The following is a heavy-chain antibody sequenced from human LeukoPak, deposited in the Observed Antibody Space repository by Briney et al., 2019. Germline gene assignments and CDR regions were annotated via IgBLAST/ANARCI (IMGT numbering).Heavy chain of an antibody. J-gene: IGHJ6*02. CDR2: INHSGST. CDR1: GGSFSGYY. D-gene: IGHD6-19*01. CDR3: ATGIAVDDYGMDV. V-gene: IGHV4-34*01. Sequence: SETLSLTCAVYGGSFSGYYWSWIRQPPGKGLEWLGEINHSGSTNYNPSLKSRVTISVDTSKNQFSLKLSSVTAADTAVYYCATGIAVDDYGMDVWGQGTTVTVSS.